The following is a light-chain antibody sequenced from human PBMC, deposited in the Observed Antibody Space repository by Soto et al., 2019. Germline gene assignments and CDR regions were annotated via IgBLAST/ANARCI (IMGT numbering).Light chain of an antibody. Sequence: QAVVTQEPSLTVSPGGTVTLTCASSTGAVTSGYYPNWFQQKPGQAPRALIYSTSNKQSWTPARFSGSLLGGKAALTLSGVQYEVEGEYYCLLYYGGAQSLFGGGTKLTVL. CDR2: STS. CDR1: TGAVTSGYY. V-gene: IGLV7-43*01. J-gene: IGLJ2*01. CDR3: LLYYGGAQSL.